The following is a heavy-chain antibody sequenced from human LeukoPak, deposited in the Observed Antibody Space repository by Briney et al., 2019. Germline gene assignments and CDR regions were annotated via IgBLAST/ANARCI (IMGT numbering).Heavy chain of an antibody. D-gene: IGHD5-12*01. CDR1: GFTFSTYW. CDR2: INRDGSEK. V-gene: IGHV3-7*05. CDR3: AGGGYAQH. J-gene: IGHJ4*02. Sequence: PGGSLRLSCAASGFTFSTYWMNWVRQAPGKGLEWVANINRDGSEKHYVDSVKGRFTVSRDNAKNSLYLQMSSLRAEDTAVYYCAGGGYAQHWGQGTLVTVSS.